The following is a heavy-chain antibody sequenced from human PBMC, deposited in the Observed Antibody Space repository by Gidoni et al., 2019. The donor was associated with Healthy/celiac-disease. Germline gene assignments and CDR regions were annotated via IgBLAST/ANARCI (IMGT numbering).Heavy chain of an antibody. V-gene: IGHV4-39*01. J-gene: IGHJ4*02. CDR2: SYYSGST. CDR1: GGSISRSSYY. D-gene: IGHD6-19*01. CDR3: ASRSGWYFLHYFDY. Sequence: QLQLQESGPGLVKPSETLSLPCTVSGGSISRSSYYWGWSRQPPGKGLAWIGSSYYSGSTYYNPSLKSRVTISVDTSKNQFSLKLSSVTAADTAVYYCASRSGWYFLHYFDYWGQGTLVTVSS.